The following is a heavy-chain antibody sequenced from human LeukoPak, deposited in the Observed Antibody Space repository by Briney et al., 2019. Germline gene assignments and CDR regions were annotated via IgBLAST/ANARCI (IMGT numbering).Heavy chain of an antibody. V-gene: IGHV3-30*03. CDR3: ARDKSPYSGSYESSFQH. D-gene: IGHD1-26*01. J-gene: IGHJ1*01. Sequence: GGSLRLSCAASGFTFSSYGMHWVRQAPGKGLEWVAVISYDGSNEYYADSVKGRFTISRDNSKNTLYLQMSSLRAEDTAVYYCARDKSPYSGSYESSFQHWGQGTLVTVSS. CDR2: ISYDGSNE. CDR1: GFTFSSYG.